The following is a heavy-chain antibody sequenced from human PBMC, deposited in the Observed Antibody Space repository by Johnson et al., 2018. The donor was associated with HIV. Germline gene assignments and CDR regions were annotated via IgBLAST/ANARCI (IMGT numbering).Heavy chain of an antibody. CDR3: AREHGPDEGYYDGRYYSGFDI. CDR2: ISFDGNNK. J-gene: IGHJ3*02. CDR1: GFSFGNYA. Sequence: QVQLVESWGGVVQPGRSLRLSCAASGFSFGNYAMHWVRQAPGKGLECVAFISFDGNNKYYAESVKGRFTISRDNSNNTLYLQMNSLRTEDTAVYYCAREHGPDEGYYDGRYYSGFDIWGQGTMVTVSS. D-gene: IGHD3-22*01. V-gene: IGHV3-30*03.